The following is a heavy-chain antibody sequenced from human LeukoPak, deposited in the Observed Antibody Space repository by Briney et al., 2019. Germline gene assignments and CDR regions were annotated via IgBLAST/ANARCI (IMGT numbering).Heavy chain of an antibody. CDR3: ARGWSILRGGDWFDS. CDR2: IHHSGTT. D-gene: IGHD3-3*02. J-gene: IGHJ5*01. Sequence: SETLSLTCTVSGYSISSGDYWGWIRQPPGKGLEWIASIHHSGTTYYTPSLKSRVRISLDPSKNQLSLSLRSVTAADTAVYYCARGWSILRGGDWFDSWGQGTLVTVSS. CDR1: GYSISSGDY. V-gene: IGHV4-38-2*02.